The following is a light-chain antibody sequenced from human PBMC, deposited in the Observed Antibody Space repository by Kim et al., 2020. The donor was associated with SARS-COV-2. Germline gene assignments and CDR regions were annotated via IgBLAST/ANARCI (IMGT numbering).Light chain of an antibody. CDR2: SAS. Sequence: ATINCKASQSVFYSSNNKNSLAWFQQKPGQPPKLLISSASTRESGVPKRFSGSGSGTDFILTISSLQAEDVAVYYCQQYLAIPLTFGGGTKVDIK. CDR3: QQYLAIPLT. CDR1: QSVFYSSNNKNS. V-gene: IGKV4-1*01. J-gene: IGKJ4*01.